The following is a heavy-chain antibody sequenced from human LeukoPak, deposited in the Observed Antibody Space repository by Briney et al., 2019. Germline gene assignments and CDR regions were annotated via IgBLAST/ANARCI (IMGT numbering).Heavy chain of an antibody. CDR1: GITLSNYG. D-gene: IGHD3-22*01. CDR3: AKRGVVIRVILVGFHKEAYYFDS. V-gene: IGHV3-23*01. CDR2: ISDSGGRT. J-gene: IGHJ4*02. Sequence: PGGSLRLSSAVSGITLSNYGMSWVRQAPGKGLEWVAGISDSGGRTNYADSVKGRFTISRDNPKNTIYLQMTSLRAEDTAVYFYAKRGVVIRVILVGFHKEAYYFDSWGQGALVTVSS.